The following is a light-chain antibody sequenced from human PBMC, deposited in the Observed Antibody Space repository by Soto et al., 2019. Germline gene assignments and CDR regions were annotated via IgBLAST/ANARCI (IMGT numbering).Light chain of an antibody. CDR1: QSVSIY. Sequence: ELVLTQSPATLSLSPGERATVSCRASQSVSIYLAWYQQKPVQTPRLLIYDASNSATAIPARFSGSGSGADFTLTISSLEPEDFAVYYCQQRISWPPTFGQGTRLVIK. CDR3: QQRISWPPT. V-gene: IGKV3-11*01. J-gene: IGKJ5*01. CDR2: DAS.